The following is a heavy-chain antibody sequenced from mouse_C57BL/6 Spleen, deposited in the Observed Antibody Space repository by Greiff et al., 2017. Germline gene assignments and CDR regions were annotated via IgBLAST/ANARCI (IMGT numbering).Heavy chain of an antibody. J-gene: IGHJ2*01. V-gene: IGHV5-17*01. CDR3: ARQKVVDFDY. CDR1: GFTFSDYG. D-gene: IGHD1-1*01. Sequence: EVKLEESGGGLVKPGGSLKLSCAASGFTFSDYGMHWVRQAPEKGLEWVAYISSGSSTIYYADTVKGRFTISRDNAKNTLFLQMTSLRSEDTAMYYCARQKVVDFDYWGQGTTLTVSS. CDR2: ISSGSSTI.